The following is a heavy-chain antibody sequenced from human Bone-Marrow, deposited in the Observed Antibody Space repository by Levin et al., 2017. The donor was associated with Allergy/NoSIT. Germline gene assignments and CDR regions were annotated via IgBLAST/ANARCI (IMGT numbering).Heavy chain of an antibody. CDR1: GFTFSGSS. CDR2: IRSKANNYAT. D-gene: IGHD2-21*02. Sequence: KVSCAASGFTFSGSSMHWVRQASGKGLEWVGRIRSKANNYATAYAASVKGRFTISRDDSKKTAYLQMNSLKTEDTAVYYCTRHCGTYCGGDSYDDWGQGSLVTVSS. J-gene: IGHJ4*02. CDR3: TRHCGTYCGGDSYDD. V-gene: IGHV3-73*01.